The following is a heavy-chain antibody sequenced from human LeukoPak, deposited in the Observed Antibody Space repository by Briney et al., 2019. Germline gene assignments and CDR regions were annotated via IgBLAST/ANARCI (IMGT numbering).Heavy chain of an antibody. CDR1: GFNFKNYD. CDR3: AKGGGYGDWGVFDY. D-gene: IGHD2-21*01. Sequence: GGSLRLSCAASGFNFKNYDFHWVRQAAGKRLEWVSGIGTVTDTFYLDSVEGRYTISRDNSKNTLFLQINSLRAEDTAVYYCAKGGGYGDWGVFDYWGQGTLVTVSS. J-gene: IGHJ4*02. CDR2: IGTVTDT. V-gene: IGHV3-13*01.